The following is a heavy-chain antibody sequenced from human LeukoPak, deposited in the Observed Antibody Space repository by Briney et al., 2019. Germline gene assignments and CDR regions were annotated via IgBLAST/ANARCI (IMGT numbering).Heavy chain of an antibody. CDR3: ARAARTSFTVTFYYYYGMDV. D-gene: IGHD4-11*01. V-gene: IGHV1-69*13. CDR1: GGTFSSYA. J-gene: IGHJ6*02. CDR2: IIPIFGTA. Sequence: SVKVSCKASGGTFSSYAISWVRQAPGQGLEWMGGIIPIFGTANYAQKFQGRVTITADESTSTAYMELSSLRSEDTAVYYCARAARTSFTVTFYYYYGMDVWGQGTTVTVSS.